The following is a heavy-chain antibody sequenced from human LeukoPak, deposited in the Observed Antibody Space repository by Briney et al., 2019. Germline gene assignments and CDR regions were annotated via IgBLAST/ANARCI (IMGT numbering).Heavy chain of an antibody. CDR1: GYTFTGYY. J-gene: IGHJ4*02. CDR3: ARTYSSSWYGMFDY. Sequence: AASVKVSCKASGYTFTGYYMHWVRQAPGQGLEWMGWINPNSGGTNYAQKFQGRVTMTRDTSISTAYMELSRLRSDDTAVYYCARTYSSSWYGMFDYWGQGTLVTVSS. V-gene: IGHV1-2*02. CDR2: INPNSGGT. D-gene: IGHD6-13*01.